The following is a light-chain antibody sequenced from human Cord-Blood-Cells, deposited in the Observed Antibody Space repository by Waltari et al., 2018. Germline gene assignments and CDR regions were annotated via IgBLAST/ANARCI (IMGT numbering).Light chain of an antibody. J-gene: IGKJ3*01. V-gene: IGKV3-11*01. CDR2: YAS. CDR3: HQRSNWA. CDR1: QSVSSY. Sequence: EIVLTQSPATLSLSPGERATHSCRASQSVSSYFAWYQQKPGQAPRILIYYASSRATGTPARFSGSRSATDCTLTISSLEPEDFAVYYCHQRSNWAFGPGTKVEIK.